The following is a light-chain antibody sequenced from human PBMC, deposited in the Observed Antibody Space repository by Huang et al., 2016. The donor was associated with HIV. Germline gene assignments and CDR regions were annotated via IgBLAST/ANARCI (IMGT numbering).Light chain of an antibody. CDR2: GAS. J-gene: IGKJ1*01. CDR3: QQYNNWPPGT. V-gene: IGKV3-15*01. Sequence: EIVMTQSPATLSVSPGERATLSCRASQSVSSSLAWYQQKPGQAPRLLIYGASTSATGIPARFSGSGSGTEFTLTISSLQSEDCAVYDCQQYNNWPPGTFGQGTKVEIK. CDR1: QSVSSS.